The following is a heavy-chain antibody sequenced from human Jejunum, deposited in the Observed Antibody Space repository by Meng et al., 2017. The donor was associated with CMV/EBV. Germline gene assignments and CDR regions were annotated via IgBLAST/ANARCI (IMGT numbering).Heavy chain of an antibody. Sequence: WVRQAPGKGLEWVSGISWNSGAIGYADSIKGRFTISRDNGKNTLYLQMNDLRPEDTAFYYCAKSTRGYYDTTGYFESWGQGTPVTVSS. V-gene: IGHV3-9*01. CDR3: AKSTRGYYDTTGYFES. D-gene: IGHD3-9*01. J-gene: IGHJ4*02. CDR2: ISWNSGAI.